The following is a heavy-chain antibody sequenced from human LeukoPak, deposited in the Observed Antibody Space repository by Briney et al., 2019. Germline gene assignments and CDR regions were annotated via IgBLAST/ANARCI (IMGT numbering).Heavy chain of an antibody. J-gene: IGHJ4*02. CDR1: GFTFSSYW. CDR2: INSDGSST. CDR3: NFSPSSGRPNRN. D-gene: IGHD6-19*01. Sequence: GGSLRLSCAASGFTFSSYWMHWVRQAPGKGLVWVSRINSDGSSTSYADSVKGRFTISRDNAKNTLYLQMNSLRAEDTAVYYCNFSPSSGRPNRNWGQGTLVTVSS. V-gene: IGHV3-74*01.